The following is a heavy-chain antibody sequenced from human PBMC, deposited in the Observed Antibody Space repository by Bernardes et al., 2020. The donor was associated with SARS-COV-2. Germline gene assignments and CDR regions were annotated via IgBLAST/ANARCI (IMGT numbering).Heavy chain of an antibody. CDR1: GYRFSTYG. D-gene: IGHD2-8*01. V-gene: IGHV1-18*01. CDR3: AREGMGHYFDS. Sequence: ASLKVSCRASGYRFSTYGITWVRQAPGQGLEWMGWITTYNGNTTYAQQFQGRVSLTAETSTSTAFMELNSLTSDDTAVFYCAREGMGHYFDSWGQGTLVNVSS. J-gene: IGHJ4*02. CDR2: ITTYNGNT.